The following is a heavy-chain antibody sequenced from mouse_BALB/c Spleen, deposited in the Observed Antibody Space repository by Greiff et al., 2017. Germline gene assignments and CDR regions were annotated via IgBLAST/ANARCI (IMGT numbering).Heavy chain of an antibody. CDR1: GFNIKDTY. CDR3: ARGDWDRAWFAY. D-gene: IGHD4-1*01. J-gene: IGHJ3*01. V-gene: IGHV14-3*02. Sequence: EVQLQQSGAELVKPGASVKLSCTASGFNIKDTYMHWVKQRPEQGLEWIGRIDPANGNTKYDPKFQGKATITADTSSNTAYLQLSSLTSEDTAVYYCARGDWDRAWFAYWGQGTLVTVSA. CDR2: IDPANGNT.